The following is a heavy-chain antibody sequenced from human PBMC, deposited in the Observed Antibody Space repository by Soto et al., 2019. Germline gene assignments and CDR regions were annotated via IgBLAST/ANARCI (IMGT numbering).Heavy chain of an antibody. D-gene: IGHD2-21*02. J-gene: IGHJ4*02. Sequence: EVQLVESGGGLVQPGGSLKLSCAASGFTFSGSAMHWVRQASGKGLEWVGRIRSKANSYATAYAASVKGRFTISRDDSKYTAYLQMTSLKTEDTAVYYCTRQPYCGGDCYSLDYWGQGTLVTVSS. CDR3: TRQPYCGGDCYSLDY. CDR2: IRSKANSYAT. CDR1: GFTFSGSA. V-gene: IGHV3-73*02.